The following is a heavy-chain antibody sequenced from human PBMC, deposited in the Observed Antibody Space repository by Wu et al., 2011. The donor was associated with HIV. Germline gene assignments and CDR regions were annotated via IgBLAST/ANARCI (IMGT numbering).Heavy chain of an antibody. Sequence: QVQLVHSGAEVKEPGASMKVACKASGYTFVGYNIHWVRQVPGQGLEWMGWMNTDSGDTKSAQKFQGWVTMTRDTSMSAVYMELSSLRSDDTAMYYCARDLLNGRPDASDIWGQGTMVTVSS. CDR2: MNTDSGDT. J-gene: IGHJ3*02. CDR3: ARDLLNGRPDASDI. D-gene: IGHD2-8*01. CDR1: GYTFVGYN. V-gene: IGHV1-2*04.